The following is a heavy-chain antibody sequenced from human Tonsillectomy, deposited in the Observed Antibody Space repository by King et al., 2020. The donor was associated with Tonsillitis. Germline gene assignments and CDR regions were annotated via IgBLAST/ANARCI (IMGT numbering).Heavy chain of an antibody. Sequence: VQLQQWGAGLLKPSETLSLTCAVYGGPFSGYYWTWIRQPPGKGLEWIGEITHSGSNNYNPSLKSRVTISEDTSKNQFSLKLNSVTAADTAVYYCARGGRGRADFWGQGTLVTVSS. J-gene: IGHJ4*02. CDR1: GGPFSGYY. CDR2: ITHSGSN. V-gene: IGHV4-34*01. D-gene: IGHD3-10*01. CDR3: ARGGRGRADF.